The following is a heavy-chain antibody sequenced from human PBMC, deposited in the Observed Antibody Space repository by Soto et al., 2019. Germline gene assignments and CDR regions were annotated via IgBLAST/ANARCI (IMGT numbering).Heavy chain of an antibody. J-gene: IGHJ6*02. D-gene: IGHD3-16*01. CDR1: GFTFSSYA. CDR3: AKFVITFGGVAGAYGMDV. CDR2: ISGSGGST. Sequence: GGSLRLSCAASGFTFSSYAMSWVRQAPGKGLEWVSAISGSGGSTYYADSVKGRFTISRDNSKNTLYLQMNSLRAEDTAVYYCAKFVITFGGVAGAYGMDVWGQGTTVTVSS. V-gene: IGHV3-23*01.